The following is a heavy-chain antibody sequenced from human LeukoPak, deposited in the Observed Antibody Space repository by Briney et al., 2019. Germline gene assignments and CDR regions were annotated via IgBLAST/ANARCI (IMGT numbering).Heavy chain of an antibody. D-gene: IGHD3-10*01. CDR3: ARLWATTTVRGAMTKFDP. V-gene: IGHV4-34*01. Sequence: ASETLSLTCAVYGGSFSGYYWSWIRQPPGKGLEWIGEINHSGSTNYNPSLKSRVTISVDTSKNQFSLKLSSVTAADTAVYYCARLWATTTVRGAMTKFDPWGQGTLVTVSS. CDR1: GGSFSGYY. CDR2: INHSGST. J-gene: IGHJ5*02.